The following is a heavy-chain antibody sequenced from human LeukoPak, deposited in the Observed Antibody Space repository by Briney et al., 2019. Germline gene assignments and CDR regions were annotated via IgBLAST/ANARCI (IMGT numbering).Heavy chain of an antibody. D-gene: IGHD3-16*01. Sequence: PSATLSLTCTVSGGSIRNYYWTWIRQPPAKGLEWIGYISDGGGSNYNPSLKSRVTISVDTSKNQFSLKLSSVTAADTAVYYCARHGPPKWITFGGVIRGYFDYWGQGTLVTVSS. J-gene: IGHJ4*02. CDR1: GGSIRNYY. CDR2: ISDGGGS. CDR3: ARHGPPKWITFGGVIRGYFDY. V-gene: IGHV4-59*08.